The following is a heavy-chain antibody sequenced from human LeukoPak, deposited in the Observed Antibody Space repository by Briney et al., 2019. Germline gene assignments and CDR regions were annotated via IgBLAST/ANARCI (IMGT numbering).Heavy chain of an antibody. V-gene: IGHV4-61*02. CDR2: VSSSGTT. J-gene: IGHJ3*02. CDR1: GGSISSGNFY. D-gene: IGHD2/OR15-2a*01. Sequence: SETLSLTCTVSGGSISSGNFYWTWIRQPAGKGLEWIGRVSSSGTTNYNPSLKSRVTISIDTSENQFSLRLSSVTAADTAVYYCAKSPFNTADFDIWGQGTMVTVSS. CDR3: AKSPFNTADFDI.